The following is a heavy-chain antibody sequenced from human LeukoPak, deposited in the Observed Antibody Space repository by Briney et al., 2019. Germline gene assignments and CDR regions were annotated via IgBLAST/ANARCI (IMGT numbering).Heavy chain of an antibody. Sequence: SETLSPTRAVFGGGLSGFFWGWVRPPPGEGLGGVGEINHSGSTNYNPSLKSRVTISVDTSKNQFSLRLSSVTAADTAVYYCARWGIVGATGSFDYWGQGTLVTVSS. CDR2: INHSGST. J-gene: IGHJ4*02. V-gene: IGHV4-34*01. CDR1: GGGLSGFF. CDR3: ARWGIVGATGSFDY. D-gene: IGHD1-26*01.